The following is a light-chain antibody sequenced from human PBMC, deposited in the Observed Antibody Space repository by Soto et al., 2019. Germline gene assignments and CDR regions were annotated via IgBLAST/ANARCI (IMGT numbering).Light chain of an antibody. Sequence: EIVLTQSPGTLSLSPGDRATLSCRASQTVSSSFLAWYQQTPGQAPRLLVYGASGMATGIPERFSGSGSGTDFTLTITRLEPEDFAVYYCQQYGSSPLTFCQGTRLEIK. CDR2: GAS. V-gene: IGKV3-20*01. CDR1: QTVSSSF. J-gene: IGKJ5*01. CDR3: QQYGSSPLT.